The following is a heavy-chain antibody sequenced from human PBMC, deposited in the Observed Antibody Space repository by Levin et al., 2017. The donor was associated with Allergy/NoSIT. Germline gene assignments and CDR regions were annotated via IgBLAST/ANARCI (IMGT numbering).Heavy chain of an antibody. D-gene: IGHD3-10*01. J-gene: IGHJ6*02. V-gene: IGHV3-30*18. CDR1: GFSFSTYG. CDR2: ITSDGSSK. Sequence: SCAASGFSFSTYGIHWVRQAPGKGLEWVALITSDGSSKFFADSVKGRFTISRDNSKNTLHLQMGSLRPEDTAVYYCAKGGDMDVWGQGTTVTVSS. CDR3: AKGGDMDV.